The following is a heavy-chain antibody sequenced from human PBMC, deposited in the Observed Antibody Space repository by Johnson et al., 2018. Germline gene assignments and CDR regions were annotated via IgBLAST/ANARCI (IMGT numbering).Heavy chain of an antibody. CDR2: IKQDGSEK. CDR3: ARLLGPAASGYYYYYGMDV. D-gene: IGHD2-2*01. V-gene: IGHV3-7*01. Sequence: VQLVESGGGLVQPGGSLRLSCPASGFTFSSYWMSWVRQAPGKGLEWVANIKQDGSEKYYVDSVQGRFTISRDNAKNSLYLQMNSLRAGETAVYYCARLLGPAASGYYYYYGMDVWGPGTTVTVS. CDR1: GFTFSSYW. J-gene: IGHJ6*02.